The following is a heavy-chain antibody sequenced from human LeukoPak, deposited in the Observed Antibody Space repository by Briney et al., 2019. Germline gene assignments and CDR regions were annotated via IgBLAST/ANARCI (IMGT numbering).Heavy chain of an antibody. D-gene: IGHD3-10*01. J-gene: IGHJ5*02. CDR3: ARELDGNGGWFDP. V-gene: IGHV4-59*01. CDR2: VYYSGTT. Sequence: SETLSLTCTVYGDSISNYYWSWIRQSPEKGLEWIGEVYYSGTTHYNPSLKSRVTISIDTSQNQFTLRLRSVTAADTAVYYCARELDGNGGWFDPWGQGTLVIVSS. CDR1: GDSISNYY.